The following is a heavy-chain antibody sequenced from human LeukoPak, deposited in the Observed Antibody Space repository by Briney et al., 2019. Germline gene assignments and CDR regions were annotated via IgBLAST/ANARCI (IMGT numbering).Heavy chain of an antibody. CDR1: GYTFTSYG. CDR2: ISAYNGNT. Sequence: ASVTVSYKASGYTFTSYGISWVRQAPGQRLEWMGWISAYNGNTNYAQKLQGRVTMTTDTSTSTAYMELRSLRSDDTAVYYCARYHDSSGSLGYWGQGTLVTVSS. CDR3: ARYHDSSGSLGY. V-gene: IGHV1-18*01. J-gene: IGHJ4*02. D-gene: IGHD3-22*01.